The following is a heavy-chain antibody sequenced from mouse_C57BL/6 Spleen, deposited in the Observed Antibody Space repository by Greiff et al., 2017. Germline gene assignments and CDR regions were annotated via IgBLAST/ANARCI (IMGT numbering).Heavy chain of an antibody. V-gene: IGHV5-17*01. D-gene: IGHD2-1*01. Sequence: EVQLQESGGGLVKPGGSLKLSCAASGFTFSDYGMHWVRQAPEKGLEWVAYISSGSSTIYYADTVKGRFTISRDNAKNTLFLQMTSLRSEDTAMYYCAMRRIYYGNYDYAMYYWGQGTSVTVSS. CDR3: AMRRIYYGNYDYAMYY. J-gene: IGHJ4*01. CDR1: GFTFSDYG. CDR2: ISSGSSTI.